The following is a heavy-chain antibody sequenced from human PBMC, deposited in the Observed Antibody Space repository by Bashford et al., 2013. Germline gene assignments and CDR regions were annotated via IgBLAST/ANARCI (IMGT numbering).Heavy chain of an antibody. CDR1: GGSFSGYY. V-gene: IGHV4-34*01. CDR2: INHSGST. CDR3: ARAAIHNYSSGWYMSHYFDY. J-gene: IGHJ4*01. D-gene: IGHD6-19*01. Sequence: SSETLSLTCAVYGGSFSGYYWSWIRQPPGKGLEWIGEINHSGSTNYNPSLKSRVTISVDTSKNQFSLKLSSVTAADTAVYYCARAAIHNYSSGWYMSHYFDYVGPRGTLVPPSPQ.